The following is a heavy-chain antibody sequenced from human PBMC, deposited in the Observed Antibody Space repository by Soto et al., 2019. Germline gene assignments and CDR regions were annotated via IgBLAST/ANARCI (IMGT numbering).Heavy chain of an antibody. V-gene: IGHV3-21*06. CDR1: GFTFTRYS. J-gene: IGHJ4*02. CDR2: ISSTTNYI. Sequence: AGGSLRLSCAASGFTFTRYSMNWVRQAPGKGLEWVSSISSTTNYIYYGDSMKGRFTISRDNAKNSLYLEMNSLRAEDTAVYYCARESEDLTSNFDFWGQGTLVTVSS. CDR3: ARESEDLTSNFDF.